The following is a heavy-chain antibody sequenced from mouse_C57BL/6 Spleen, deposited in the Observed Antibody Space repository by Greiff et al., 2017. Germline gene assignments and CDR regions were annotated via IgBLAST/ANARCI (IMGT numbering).Heavy chain of an antibody. J-gene: IGHJ2*01. V-gene: IGHV1-80*01. CDR3: AREGSPYYFDY. D-gene: IGHD3-3*01. CDR2: IYPGDGDT. CDR1: GYAFSSYW. Sequence: VQLQQSGAELVKPGASVKISCKASGYAFSSYWMNWVKQRPGKGLEWIGQIYPGDGDTNYNGKFKGKATLTADKSSSTAYMQLSSLTSEDSAVYCCAREGSPYYFDYWGQGTTLTVSS.